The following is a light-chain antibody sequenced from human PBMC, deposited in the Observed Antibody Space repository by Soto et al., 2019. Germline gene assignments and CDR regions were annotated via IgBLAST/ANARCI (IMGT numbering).Light chain of an antibody. Sequence: QSALTQPASVSGSPGQSITLSCTGTNSDVGSYNLVSWYQQNPGKAPKLMIFEVSKRPTGVSNRSSGSKSGNTASLTISGLQAEHADDEYCCSYAGSGTWMFGGGTQLTVL. CDR2: EVS. CDR3: CSYAGSGTWM. V-gene: IGLV2-23*02. J-gene: IGLJ3*02. CDR1: NSDVGSYNL.